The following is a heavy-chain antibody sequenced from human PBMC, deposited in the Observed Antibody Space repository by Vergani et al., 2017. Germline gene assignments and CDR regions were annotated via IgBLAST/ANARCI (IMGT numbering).Heavy chain of an antibody. V-gene: IGHV3-30*18. D-gene: IGHD4-17*01. J-gene: IGHJ4*02. CDR2: ISYDGSNK. CDR3: AKDYGDYAPLFDY. CDR1: GFTFSSYG. Sequence: QVQLVESGGGVVQPGRSLRLSCAASGFTFSSYGMHWVRQAPGKGLEWVAVISYDGSNKYYADSVKGRFTISRDNSKNTLYLQMYSLRAEDTAVYYCAKDYGDYAPLFDYWGQGTLVTVSS.